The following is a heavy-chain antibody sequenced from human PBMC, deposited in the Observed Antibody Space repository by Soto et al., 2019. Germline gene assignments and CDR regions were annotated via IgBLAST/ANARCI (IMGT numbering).Heavy chain of an antibody. J-gene: IGHJ4*02. Sequence: EVQLVQSGGGLVQPGGSLRLSCVASGFTFTDFYMNWVRQAPGKGLEWVANIRPDGSETNYVESVKGRFTTSRDNAKNSLFLQMNSLRADDTAVYYGAGWGGHDYNYWGQGILVTVSS. CDR1: GFTFTDFY. V-gene: IGHV3-7*03. CDR3: AGWGGHDYNY. D-gene: IGHD4-4*01. CDR2: IRPDGSET.